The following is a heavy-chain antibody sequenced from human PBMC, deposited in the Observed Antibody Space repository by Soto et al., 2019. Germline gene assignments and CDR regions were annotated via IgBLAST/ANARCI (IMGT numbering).Heavy chain of an antibody. CDR1: GFTFSSYG. CDR2: ISYDGSNK. V-gene: IGHV3-30*18. D-gene: IGHD6-19*01. J-gene: IGHJ5*02. CDR3: TKEPSGGWYSAINCFDP. Sequence: QVQLVESGGGVVQPGRSLRLSCAASGFTFSSYGMHWVRQAPGKGLEWVAVISYDGSNKYYADSVKGRFTISRDNSKNTLYLQMSSLSAEVTAVYYCTKEPSGGWYSAINCFDPWGHGTLVTVSS.